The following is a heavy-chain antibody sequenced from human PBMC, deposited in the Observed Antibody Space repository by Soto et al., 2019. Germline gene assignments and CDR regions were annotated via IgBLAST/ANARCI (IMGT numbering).Heavy chain of an antibody. V-gene: IGHV4-59*01. CDR1: GGSISSYY. J-gene: IGHJ5*02. Sequence: SETLSLTCTVSGGSISSYYWSWIRQPPGKGLEWIGYIYYSGSTNYNPSLKSRVTISVDTSKNQFSLKLSSVTAADTAVYYCARAGRSYYDFWSGYYTGNWFDPWGQGTLVTVSS. D-gene: IGHD3-3*01. CDR3: ARAGRSYYDFWSGYYTGNWFDP. CDR2: IYYSGST.